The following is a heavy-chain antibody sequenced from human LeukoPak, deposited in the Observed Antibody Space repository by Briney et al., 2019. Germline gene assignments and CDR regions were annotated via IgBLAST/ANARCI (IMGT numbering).Heavy chain of an antibody. Sequence: GGSLRLSCAASGNYWMHWVRQAPGKGLVWVSHINSDERWTSYADSAKGRFTISKDNAKNTVYLQMNSLRAEDTAVYYCVSFYGTYWGRGTLVTVSS. D-gene: IGHD2/OR15-2a*01. CDR1: GNYW. CDR2: INSDERWT. J-gene: IGHJ4*02. CDR3: VSFYGTY. V-gene: IGHV3-74*01.